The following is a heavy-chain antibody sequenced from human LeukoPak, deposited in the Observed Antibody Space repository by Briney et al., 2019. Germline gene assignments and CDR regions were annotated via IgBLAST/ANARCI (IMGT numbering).Heavy chain of an antibody. Sequence: GASVKVSCKASGYTFTSFGISWVRQAPGQGPEWMGWISAYNGNTNYVQKFQGRVTMTTDTSTNTAYMELRSLTSDDTAVYYCASDLGLDTTMIFFDYWGQGTLVTVSS. J-gene: IGHJ4*02. CDR1: GYTFTSFG. CDR3: ASDLGLDTTMIFFDY. V-gene: IGHV1-18*01. D-gene: IGHD5-18*01. CDR2: ISAYNGNT.